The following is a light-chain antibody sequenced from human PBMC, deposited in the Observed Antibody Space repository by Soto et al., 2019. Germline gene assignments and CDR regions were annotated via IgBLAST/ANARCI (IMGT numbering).Light chain of an antibody. Sequence: EIVLTQSPGTLSLSPGERATLSCRASQSVSSGYLAWYQQKPGQAPSLLIYGASSRATGIPDRFSGSGSGTDFTLTISRLEPEDFVVYFCQQYSNSPQTFGQGTKVEIK. CDR3: QQYSNSPQT. V-gene: IGKV3-20*01. CDR2: GAS. CDR1: QSVSSGY. J-gene: IGKJ1*01.